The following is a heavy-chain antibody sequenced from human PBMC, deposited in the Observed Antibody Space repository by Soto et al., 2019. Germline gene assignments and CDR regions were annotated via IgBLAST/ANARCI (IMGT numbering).Heavy chain of an antibody. CDR2: ISGSGGST. CDR1: GFTFSSYA. V-gene: IGHV3-23*01. CDR3: AKYFLEWLLDPYFDY. Sequence: GGSLRLSCAASGFTFSSYAMSWVRQAPGKGLEWVSAISGSGGSTYYADSVKGRFTISRDNSKNTLYLQMNILRAEDTAVYYCAKYFLEWLLDPYFDYWGQGTLVTVSS. D-gene: IGHD3-3*01. J-gene: IGHJ4*02.